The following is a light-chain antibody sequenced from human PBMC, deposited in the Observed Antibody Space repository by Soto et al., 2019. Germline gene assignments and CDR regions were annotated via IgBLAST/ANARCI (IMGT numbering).Light chain of an antibody. Sequence: QSVLTQPPSVSAAPGQKVTISCSGSNSNIGKNYVSWYQQLPGTAPKLLIYDNDKRPSGIPDRSSGFKSGASATLGITGLQTGDEADYYCGTWDSSLSAGVFGGGTKVTVL. CDR2: DND. CDR3: GTWDSSLSAGV. CDR1: NSNIGKNY. V-gene: IGLV1-51*01. J-gene: IGLJ2*01.